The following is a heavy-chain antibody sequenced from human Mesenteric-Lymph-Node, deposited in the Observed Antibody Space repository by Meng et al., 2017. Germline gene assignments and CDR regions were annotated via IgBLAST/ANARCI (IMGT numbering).Heavy chain of an antibody. V-gene: IGHV3-7*01. Sequence: GESLKISCAASGFTFSNYWMSWVRQAPGKGLEWVANINQYGSEKYYVDSVKGRFSISRDNAKSSLYLQMNSLRAEDTAVYYCERDPHPIYYDILTGYYGYGMDVWGQGTTVTVSS. D-gene: IGHD3-9*01. CDR2: INQYGSEK. CDR1: GFTFSNYW. J-gene: IGHJ6*02. CDR3: ERDPHPIYYDILTGYYGYGMDV.